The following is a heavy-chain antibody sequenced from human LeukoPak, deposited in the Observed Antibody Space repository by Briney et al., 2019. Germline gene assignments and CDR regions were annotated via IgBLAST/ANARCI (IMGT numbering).Heavy chain of an antibody. CDR1: GGSISSSTYY. V-gene: IGHV4-39*01. CDR3: ARGRLERRVRIVGLKSAYYYGMDV. Sequence: SETLSLTCTVSGGSISSSTYYWGWIRQPPGKGLEWIGTIYYSGSTYYNPSLQSRVTISVDTSKNQFSLNLSSVTAVDTAVYYCARGRLERRVRIVGLKSAYYYGMDVWGQGTTVTVSS. D-gene: IGHD1-26*01. CDR2: IYYSGST. J-gene: IGHJ6*02.